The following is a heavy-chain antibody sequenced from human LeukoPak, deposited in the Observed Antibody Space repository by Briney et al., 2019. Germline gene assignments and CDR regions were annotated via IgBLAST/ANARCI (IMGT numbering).Heavy chain of an antibody. J-gene: IGHJ4*02. CDR2: ITWNSGSI. CDR3: AKDLWFRRRGATGLDY. D-gene: IGHD1-26*01. V-gene: IGHV3-9*01. Sequence: GGSLRLSCVASGFTFDDYAMHWGREVPGKGLWWVSGITWNSGSIGYADCAKGRFNISRDNAKNSLYLQMNSLGVEDTAFYYCAKDLWFRRRGATGLDYWGQGALVTVSS. CDR1: GFTFDDYA.